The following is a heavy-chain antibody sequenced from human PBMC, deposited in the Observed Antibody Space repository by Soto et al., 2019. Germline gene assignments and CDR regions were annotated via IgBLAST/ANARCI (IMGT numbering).Heavy chain of an antibody. Sequence: QVLLVQSGAEVKKPGSSVKISCKASGGSFGNSAINWVRQTPGQELGWLGGFIPVYRTLNYAQKFQGRVTITADESTGTAYMTLNSLASHDTAVYYCATGVIWIGYFTVDSWGQGTRVTVSS. CDR1: GGSFGNSA. CDR3: ATGVIWIGYFTVDS. CDR2: FIPVYRTL. J-gene: IGHJ4*02. D-gene: IGHD3-3*01. V-gene: IGHV1-69*01.